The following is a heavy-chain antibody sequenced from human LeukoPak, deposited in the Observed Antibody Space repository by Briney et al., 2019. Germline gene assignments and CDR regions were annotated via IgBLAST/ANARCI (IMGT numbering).Heavy chain of an antibody. CDR3: ARYQLYSGTYYWFDP. CDR1: GGSVISTSYY. V-gene: IGHV4-61*01. D-gene: IGHD1-26*01. CDR2: IYYSGST. J-gene: IGHJ5*02. Sequence: PSETLSLTCTVSGGSVISTSYYWSWIRQPPGKGLEWIGYIYYSGSTNYNPSLKSRVTISLDTSKNQFSLKLSSVTAADTAVYYCARYQLYSGTYYWFDPWGQGTLVTVSS.